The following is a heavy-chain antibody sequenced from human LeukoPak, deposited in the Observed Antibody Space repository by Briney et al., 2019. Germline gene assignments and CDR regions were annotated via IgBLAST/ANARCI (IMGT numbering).Heavy chain of an antibody. D-gene: IGHD3-10*01. Sequence: PSETLSLTCTVSDGSISSYYWSWIRQPPGKGLEWIGYIYYSGSTNYNPSLKSRVTISVDTSKYQFSLKLNSVTPADTAVYYCARARADITLDYWGQGTLITVSS. CDR2: IYYSGST. CDR3: ARARADITLDY. J-gene: IGHJ4*02. CDR1: DGSISSYY. V-gene: IGHV4-59*01.